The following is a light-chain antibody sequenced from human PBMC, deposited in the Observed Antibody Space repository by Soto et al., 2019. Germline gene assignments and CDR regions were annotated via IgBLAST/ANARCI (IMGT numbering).Light chain of an antibody. CDR3: AAWDDSLNGYV. V-gene: IGLV1-44*01. CDR2: SNN. J-gene: IGLJ1*01. CDR1: SSNIGSNN. Sequence: QCVLTQSPSASGTPGQRVTISCSGTSSNIGSNNVSWYQQLPGTAPKLVIYSNNQRPSGVPDRFSGSKSGTSASLAIRGLQSDDEADYYCAAWDDSLNGYVFATSTKVTVL.